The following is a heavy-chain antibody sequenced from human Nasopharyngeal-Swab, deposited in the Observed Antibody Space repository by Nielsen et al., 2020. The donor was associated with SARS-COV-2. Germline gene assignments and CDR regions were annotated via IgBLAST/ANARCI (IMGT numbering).Heavy chain of an antibody. CDR2: ISYDGSNK. Sequence: GGSLRLSCAASGFTFSSYAMHWVRQAPGKGLEWVAVISYDGSNKYYADSVKGRFTISRDNSKNTLYLQMNSLRAEDTAVYYCAKGTGMTYRAIDYWGQGTLVTASS. V-gene: IGHV3-30-3*01. J-gene: IGHJ4*02. CDR1: GFTFSSYA. CDR3: AKGTGMTYRAIDY. D-gene: IGHD1-14*01.